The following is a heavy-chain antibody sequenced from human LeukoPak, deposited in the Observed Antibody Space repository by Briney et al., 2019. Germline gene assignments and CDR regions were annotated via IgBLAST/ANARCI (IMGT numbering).Heavy chain of an antibody. CDR2: ISYSGST. CDR3: ARWVGNRNWFDP. Sequence: SETLSLTCTVSGDSISSGSFLWGCIRQSPGKGLEWIGSISYSGSTYYNPSLKSRVTVSIDTSKNQFSLKTTSVTAADTAVYYCARWVGNRNWFDPWGQGTLVTVSS. CDR1: GDSISSGSFL. D-gene: IGHD1-26*01. V-gene: IGHV4-39*07. J-gene: IGHJ5*02.